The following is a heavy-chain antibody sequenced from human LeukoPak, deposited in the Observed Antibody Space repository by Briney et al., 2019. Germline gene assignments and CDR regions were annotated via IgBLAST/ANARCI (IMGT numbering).Heavy chain of an antibody. D-gene: IGHD5-12*01. CDR2: IFYSGST. V-gene: IGHV4-39*01. Sequence: PSETLSLTCTVSGGSISSSIYYWGWIRQPPGKGLEWIGSIFYSGSTYYNPSLRSRVTVSVDTSKNQFSLRLSSVTAADTAVYYCARRHSGYDYLDYWGQGTLVTVSS. CDR1: GGSISSSIYY. CDR3: ARRHSGYDYLDY. J-gene: IGHJ4*02.